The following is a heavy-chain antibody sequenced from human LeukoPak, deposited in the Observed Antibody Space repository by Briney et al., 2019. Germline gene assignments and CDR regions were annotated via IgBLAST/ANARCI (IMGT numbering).Heavy chain of an antibody. CDR1: GFTFDDYA. D-gene: IGHD4-17*01. CDR2: ISWNSGSI. J-gene: IGHJ6*02. CDR3: AKATVTTPRGYYYYGMDV. V-gene: IGHV3-9*01. Sequence: PGRSLRLSCAASGFTFDDYAMHWVRQAPGKGLEWVSGISWNSGSIGYADSVKGRFTISRDNAKNSLYLQMNSLRAEDTALYYCAKATVTTPRGYYYYGMDVWGQGTTATVSS.